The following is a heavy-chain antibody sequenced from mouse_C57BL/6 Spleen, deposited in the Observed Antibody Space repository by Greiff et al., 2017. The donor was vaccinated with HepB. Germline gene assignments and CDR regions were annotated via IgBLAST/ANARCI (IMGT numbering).Heavy chain of an antibody. Sequence: QVQLQQPGAELVRPGTSVKLSCKASGYTFTSYWMHWVKQRPGQGLEWIGVIDPSDSYTNYNQKFKGKATLTVDTSSSTAYMQLSSLTSEDSAVYYCASNYYGSSYWYFDVWGTGTTVTVSS. CDR2: IDPSDSYT. D-gene: IGHD1-1*01. V-gene: IGHV1-59*01. J-gene: IGHJ1*03. CDR3: ASNYYGSSYWYFDV. CDR1: GYTFTSYW.